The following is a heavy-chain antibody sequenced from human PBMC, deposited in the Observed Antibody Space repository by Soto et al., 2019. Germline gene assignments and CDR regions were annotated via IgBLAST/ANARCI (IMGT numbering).Heavy chain of an antibody. V-gene: IGHV1-3*01. CDR3: ARAVAVPADFDY. D-gene: IGHD6-19*01. J-gene: IGHJ4*02. Sequence: ASVKVSCKASGYTFTGYAMHWVRQAPGQRLEWMELINAGNGNTKYSQKFQARVTITRDTSASTAYMELSSLRSEDTAVYYCARAVAVPADFDYWGQGTLVTVSS. CDR1: GYTFTGYA. CDR2: INAGNGNT.